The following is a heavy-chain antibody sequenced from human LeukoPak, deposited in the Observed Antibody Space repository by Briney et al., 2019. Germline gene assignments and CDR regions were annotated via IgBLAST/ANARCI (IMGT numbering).Heavy chain of an antibody. CDR1: GFTVSSNY. V-gene: IGHV3-66*01. Sequence: GGSLRLSCAASGFTVSSNYMSWVRQAPGKGLEWVSVIYSGGSTYYADSVKGRFTISRGNSKNTLYLQMNSLRAEDTAVYYCAREAYSRGVDYWGQGTLVTVSS. CDR2: IYSGGST. D-gene: IGHD6-13*01. CDR3: AREAYSRGVDY. J-gene: IGHJ4*02.